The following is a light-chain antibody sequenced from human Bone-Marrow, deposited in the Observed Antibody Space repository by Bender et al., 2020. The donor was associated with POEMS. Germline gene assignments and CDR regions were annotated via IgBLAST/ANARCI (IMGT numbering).Light chain of an antibody. V-gene: IGLV1-44*01. J-gene: IGLJ3*02. Sequence: QSVLTQPPSASGTPGQRVTISCSGSSSKFGSYPVNWYQQLPGAAPKLVIFNNSQRPSGVPDRFSGSNSGTSASLAISGLLSDDEADLYCATWDDSLNGLVFGGGTKLTVL. CDR1: SSKFGSYP. CDR2: NNS. CDR3: ATWDDSLNGLV.